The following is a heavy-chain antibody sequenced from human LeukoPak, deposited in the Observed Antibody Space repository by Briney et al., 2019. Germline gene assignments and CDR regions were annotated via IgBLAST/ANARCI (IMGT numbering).Heavy chain of an antibody. D-gene: IGHD3-16*02. CDR2: INTNTWKP. V-gene: IGHV7-4-1*02. J-gene: IGHJ4*02. Sequence: ASVKVSCKASGYTFSSYAMNWVRQAPGQGLEWMGWINTNTWKPTYAQGFTGRFVFSSDTSVSTAYLQISSLMAEDPAVYYCARDSDYVWGSYRYTGDYWGQGTLVTVSS. CDR3: ARDSDYVWGSYRYTGDY. CDR1: GYTFSSYA.